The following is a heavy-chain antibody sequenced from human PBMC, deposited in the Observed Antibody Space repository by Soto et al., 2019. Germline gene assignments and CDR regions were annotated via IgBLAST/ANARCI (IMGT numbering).Heavy chain of an antibody. D-gene: IGHD3-10*01. J-gene: IGHJ5*02. Sequence: SETLSLTCTVSGGSISSYDWSWIRQPPGKGLEWIGYIYYSGSTNYNPSLKSRVTISVDTSKNQFSLKLSSVTAADTAVYYCARLGYYGSGNWLDPWGQGTLVTVSS. CDR1: GGSISSYD. CDR2: IYYSGST. V-gene: IGHV4-59*01. CDR3: ARLGYYGSGNWLDP.